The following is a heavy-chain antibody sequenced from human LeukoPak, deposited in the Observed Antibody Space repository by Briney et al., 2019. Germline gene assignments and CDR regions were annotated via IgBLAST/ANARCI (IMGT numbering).Heavy chain of an antibody. CDR1: GFTFSSYW. V-gene: IGHV3-7*01. CDR3: ARDGTTGTTGDWFDA. J-gene: IGHJ5*02. D-gene: IGHD1-1*01. CDR2: IKQDGSEK. Sequence: PGGSLRLSCAASGFTFSSYWMSWVRQAPGKGLEWVANIKQDGSEKYYVDSVKGRFTISRDNAKNSLYLQMNSLRAEDTAVYYCARDGTTGTTGDWFDAWGQGTLVTVSS.